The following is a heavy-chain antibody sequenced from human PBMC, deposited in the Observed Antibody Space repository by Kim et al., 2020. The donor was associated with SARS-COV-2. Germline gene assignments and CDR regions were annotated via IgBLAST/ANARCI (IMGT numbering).Heavy chain of an antibody. D-gene: IGHD2-2*01. J-gene: IGHJ4*02. CDR3: ARAVVVPAGRGFLES. V-gene: IGHV1-2*06. CDR2: INPNSGGT. Sequence: ASVKVSCKASGYTFTGYYMHWVRQAPGQGLEWMGRINPNSGGTNYAQKFQGRVTMTRDTSISTAYMELSRLRSDDTAVYYCARAVVVPAGRGFLESWGQGTLVTVSS. CDR1: GYTFTGYY.